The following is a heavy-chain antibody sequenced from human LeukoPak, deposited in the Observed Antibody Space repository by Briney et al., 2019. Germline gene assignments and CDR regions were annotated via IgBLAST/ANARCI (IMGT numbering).Heavy chain of an antibody. CDR3: ARGRTTPDIVVVPAAKGGSGYYYYMDV. CDR2: IYYSGAI. D-gene: IGHD2-2*01. J-gene: IGHJ6*03. Sequence: SETLSLTCTVSGDSMRSYFWSWIRQPPGKGLEWIGYIYYSGAINYNPFLKSRVTISVDASKNQFSLKLSSVTAADTAVYYCARGRTTPDIVVVPAAKGGSGYYYYMDVWGKGTTVTVSS. CDR1: GDSMRSYF. V-gene: IGHV4-59*01.